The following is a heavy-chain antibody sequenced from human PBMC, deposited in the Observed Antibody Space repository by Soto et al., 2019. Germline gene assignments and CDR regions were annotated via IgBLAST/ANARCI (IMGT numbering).Heavy chain of an antibody. CDR1: GYTFTSYG. V-gene: IGHV1-18*01. Sequence: ASVKVSCKASGYTFTSYGISWVRQAPGQGLEWMGWISAYNGNTNYAQKLQGRVTMTTDTSTSTAYMELRSLRSDDTAVYYRARESQQQRKSLEFDYWGQGTLVTVSS. J-gene: IGHJ4*02. D-gene: IGHD6-13*01. CDR2: ISAYNGNT. CDR3: ARESQQQRKSLEFDY.